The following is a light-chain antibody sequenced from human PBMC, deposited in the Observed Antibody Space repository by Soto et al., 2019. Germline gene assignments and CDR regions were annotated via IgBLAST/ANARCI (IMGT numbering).Light chain of an antibody. CDR1: QSISTW. J-gene: IGKJ4*01. CDR3: QQYNTYPLT. Sequence: DIQMTQSPSTLSASVGDRVTITCRASQSISTWLAWYQQKPGKAPKLLIYKASSLESGVPSRFSGSGSGTEFTLPNTSLQPDDFAPYYCQQYNTYPLTYGGGTTGEIK. CDR2: KAS. V-gene: IGKV1-5*03.